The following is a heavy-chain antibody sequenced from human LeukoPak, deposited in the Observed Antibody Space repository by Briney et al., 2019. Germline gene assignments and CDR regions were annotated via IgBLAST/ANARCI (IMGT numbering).Heavy chain of an antibody. CDR1: GFTFSSYA. V-gene: IGHV3-48*01. CDR3: ARDGYSYGFYYYYYMDV. J-gene: IGHJ6*03. Sequence: GGSLRLSCAASGFTFSSYAMNWVRQAPGKGLEWVSYISSSSSTIYYADSVKGRFTISRDNAKNSLYLQMNSLRAGDTAVYYCARDGYSYGFYYYYYMDVWGKGTTVTVSS. D-gene: IGHD5-18*01. CDR2: ISSSSSTI.